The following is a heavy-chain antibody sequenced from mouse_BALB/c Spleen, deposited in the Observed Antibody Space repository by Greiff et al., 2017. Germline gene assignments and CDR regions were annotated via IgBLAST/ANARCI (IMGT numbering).Heavy chain of an antibody. CDR3: ARMRSGAY. J-gene: IGHJ3*01. CDR2: IDPSDSYT. V-gene: IGHV1-69*02. Sequence: VQLQQPGAELVKPGASVKLSCKASGYTFTSYWMHWVKQRPGQGLEWIGEIDPSDSYTNYNQKFKGKATLTVDKSSSTAYMQLSSLTSEDSAVYYCARMRSGAYWGQGTLVTVSA. CDR1: GYTFTSYW.